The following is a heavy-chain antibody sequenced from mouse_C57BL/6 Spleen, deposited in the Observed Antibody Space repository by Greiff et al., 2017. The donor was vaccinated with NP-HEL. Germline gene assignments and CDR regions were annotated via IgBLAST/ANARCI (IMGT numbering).Heavy chain of an antibody. CDR3: TTCDGGGY. CDR1: GFTIKDDY. Sequence: EVQLQQSGAELVRPGASVKLSCTASGFTIKDDYMHWVKQRPEQGLEWIGWIDPENGDTEYASKFQGKATITADTSSNTAYLQLSSLTSEDTAVYYCTTCDGGGYWGQGTTLTVSS. V-gene: IGHV14-4*01. CDR2: IDPENGDT. J-gene: IGHJ2*01.